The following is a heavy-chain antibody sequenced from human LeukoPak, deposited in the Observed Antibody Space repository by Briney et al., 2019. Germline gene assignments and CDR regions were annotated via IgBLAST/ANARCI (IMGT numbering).Heavy chain of an antibody. J-gene: IGHJ2*01. CDR3: ASTRNYDLWSGSGYFDL. CDR1: GGSISSGSYY. V-gene: IGHV4-61*02. Sequence: SQTLALTCIVSGGSISSGSYYWSWIRPPAGKRLEWIGRIHSSGSTNYKPSLKSRVTISVDTSKNQFSLKLSSVTAADAAVYYCASTRNYDLWSGSGYFDLWGRGTLVTVSS. D-gene: IGHD3-3*01. CDR2: IHSSGST.